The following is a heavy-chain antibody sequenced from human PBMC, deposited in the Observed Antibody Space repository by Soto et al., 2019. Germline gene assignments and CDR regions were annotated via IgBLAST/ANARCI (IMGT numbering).Heavy chain of an antibody. D-gene: IGHD6-6*01. V-gene: IGHV3-66*01. CDR2: IYSGGST. Sequence: PEVSLRLSFAASGFTVSSNYMSWVRQAPGKGLEWVSVIYSGGSTYYADSVKGRFTISRDNSKNTLYLQMNSLRAEDTAVYYCAILPGDVAARPGKNYYYYYMDVWGKGTTVTVSS. CDR3: AILPGDVAARPGKNYYYYYMDV. J-gene: IGHJ6*03. CDR1: GFTVSSNY.